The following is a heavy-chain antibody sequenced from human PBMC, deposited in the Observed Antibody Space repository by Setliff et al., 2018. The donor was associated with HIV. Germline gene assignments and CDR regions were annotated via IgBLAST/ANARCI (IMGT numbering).Heavy chain of an antibody. V-gene: IGHV5-51*01. D-gene: IGHD1-26*01. CDR2: IYPDDSKT. J-gene: IGHJ4*02. CDR3: AILGAVPKMEAFDY. Sequence: GASVKISCKGSGYSFSGHWIGWVRQMPGKGLEWMGIIYPDDSKTRYRPSFQGQVTISVDKSINTAYLQWSSLKASDTAMYYCAILGAVPKMEAFDYWGQGTLVTVSS. CDR1: GYSFSGHW.